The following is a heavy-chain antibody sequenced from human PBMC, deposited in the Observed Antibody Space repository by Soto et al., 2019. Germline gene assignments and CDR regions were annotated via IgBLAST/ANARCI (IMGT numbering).Heavy chain of an antibody. CDR2: ISYDGSNK. CDR1: GFTFSSHG. J-gene: IGHJ4*02. D-gene: IGHD3-3*01. Sequence: LRLSCAASGFTFSSHGMHWVRQAPVKGLEWVTVISYDGSNKFYADSVKGRFTISRDNSQNTLYLQMISLRVEDTAVYYCAKERTYYDFWSGLNADYWGQGTLVTVYS. V-gene: IGHV3-30*18. CDR3: AKERTYYDFWSGLNADY.